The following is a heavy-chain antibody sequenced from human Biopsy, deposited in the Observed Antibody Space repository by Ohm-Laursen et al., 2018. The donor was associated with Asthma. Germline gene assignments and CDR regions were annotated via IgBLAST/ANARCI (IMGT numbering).Heavy chain of an antibody. V-gene: IGHV3-53*01. D-gene: IGHD3-22*01. Sequence: SLRLSCAASGFAVSRDHMFWVRQAPGQGLEWVSVIYSGGTSHTADSVRGRFTISRDYSKNTLYPQMHSLRAEDTAVYYCARGDSSNWSHYYFDYWGQGTLVTVSS. J-gene: IGHJ4*02. CDR3: ARGDSSNWSHYYFDY. CDR1: GFAVSRDH. CDR2: IYSGGTS.